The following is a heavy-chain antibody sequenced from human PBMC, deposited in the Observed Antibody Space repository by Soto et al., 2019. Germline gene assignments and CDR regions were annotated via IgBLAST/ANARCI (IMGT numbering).Heavy chain of an antibody. J-gene: IGHJ6*02. CDR3: ARVEYSSGWYEGYYYGMDV. CDR2: INAGNGNI. Sequence: ASVKVSCKGSGYTFTSNAMHWVRQAPGQRLEWMGWINAGNGNIKYSQKFQGRVTITRDTSASTAYMELSGLRSEDTAVYYCARVEYSSGWYEGYYYGMDVWGQGTTVTVSS. CDR1: GYTFTSNA. D-gene: IGHD6-19*01. V-gene: IGHV1-3*01.